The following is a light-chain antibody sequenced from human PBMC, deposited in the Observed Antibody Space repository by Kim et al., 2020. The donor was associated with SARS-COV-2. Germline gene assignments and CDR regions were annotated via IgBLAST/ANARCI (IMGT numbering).Light chain of an antibody. J-gene: IGKJ2*01. CDR1: QSIGNY. CDR3: RQYNDWPPGDT. V-gene: IGKV3-15*01. Sequence: DIVMTQSPATLSVSPGERATLSCRASQSIGNYLAWYQQKPGQAPRLLIYGASTRATGIPARFSGSGSGTDFTLTITSLQSEDLAVYYCRQYNDWPPGDTFGQGTKLEI. CDR2: GAS.